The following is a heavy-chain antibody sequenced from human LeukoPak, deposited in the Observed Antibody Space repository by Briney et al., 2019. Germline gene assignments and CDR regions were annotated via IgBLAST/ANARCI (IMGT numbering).Heavy chain of an antibody. CDR2: ISGSGGST. Sequence: GGSLRLSCAASGFTFSSYWMHWVRQAPGKGLEWVSAISGSGGSTYYADSVKGRFTISRDNSKNTLYLQMNSLRAEDTAVYYCAKGVAVARYAFDIWGQGTMVTVSS. CDR1: GFTFSSYW. J-gene: IGHJ3*02. CDR3: AKGVAVARYAFDI. D-gene: IGHD6-19*01. V-gene: IGHV3-23*01.